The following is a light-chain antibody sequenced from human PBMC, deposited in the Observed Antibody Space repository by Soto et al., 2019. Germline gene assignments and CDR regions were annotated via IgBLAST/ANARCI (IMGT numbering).Light chain of an antibody. J-gene: IGKJ4*01. Sequence: EIVLTQSPATLSLSPGERATLSCRASQSVSKYLAWYQQKPGQAPRLLIYDASNRATGIPARFSGSGSGTDFTLTISSLEPEDLAVYYCQQRSNWRGTFGGGTKVEIK. CDR2: DAS. CDR1: QSVSKY. CDR3: QQRSNWRGT. V-gene: IGKV3-11*01.